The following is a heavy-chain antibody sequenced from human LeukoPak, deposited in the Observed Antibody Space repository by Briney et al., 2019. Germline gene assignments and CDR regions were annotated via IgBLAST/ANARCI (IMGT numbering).Heavy chain of an antibody. CDR1: GGSFSGYY. V-gene: IGHV4-34*01. CDR2: INHSGST. J-gene: IGHJ5*02. CDR3: ARPYYYDSRIDP. Sequence: SETLSLTCAVYGGSFSGYYWSWIRQPPGKGLEWIGEINHSGSTNYNPSLKSRVTISLDTSKNQFSLKLNSVTAADTAVYYCARPYYYDSRIDPWGQGTLVTVSS. D-gene: IGHD3-22*01.